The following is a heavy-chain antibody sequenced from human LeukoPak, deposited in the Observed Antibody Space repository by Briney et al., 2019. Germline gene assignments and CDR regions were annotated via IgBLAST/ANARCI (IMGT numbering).Heavy chain of an antibody. Sequence: GGSLRLSCAASGFTFDDYAMPWVRHAPGKGLDWVSLISGDGGSTHYADSVKGQFNIYRDNSKNSLYLQMNSLRTEDTALYYCPKVLGYYDSSGYYQEGGFDYWGQGTLVTVS. CDR1: GFTFDDYA. D-gene: IGHD3-22*01. CDR2: ISGDGGST. V-gene: IGHV3-43*02. J-gene: IGHJ4*02. CDR3: PKVLGYYDSSGYYQEGGFDY.